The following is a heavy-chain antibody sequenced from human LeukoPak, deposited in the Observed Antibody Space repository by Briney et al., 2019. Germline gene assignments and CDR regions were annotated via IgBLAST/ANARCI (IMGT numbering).Heavy chain of an antibody. CDR2: ISSSGSYI. D-gene: IGHD6-13*01. V-gene: IGHV3-21*01. CDR3: ARVMAAAGTFYFDY. Sequence: GGSLRLSCAASGFSFSNYGMNWVRQAPGKGLEWVSSISSSGSYIYYADSVKGRFTISRDNAKNSLYLQMNSLRAEDTAVYYCARVMAAAGTFYFDYWGRGTLVTVSS. J-gene: IGHJ4*02. CDR1: GFSFSNYG.